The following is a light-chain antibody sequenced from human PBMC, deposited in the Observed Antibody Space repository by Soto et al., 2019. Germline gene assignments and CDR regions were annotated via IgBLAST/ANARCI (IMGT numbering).Light chain of an antibody. CDR2: GAS. CDR3: QHYDKWPPT. Sequence: IVMPKSTATLSVSPGGRATLSCRASQSVSSSYLAWYHQKPGQAPRLLIYGASTRATGIPVRFSGSGSGTEFTLTISSLQSEDFAVYYCQHYDKWPPTFGQVTKVAIK. J-gene: IGKJ1*01. V-gene: IGKV3-15*01. CDR1: QSVSSSY.